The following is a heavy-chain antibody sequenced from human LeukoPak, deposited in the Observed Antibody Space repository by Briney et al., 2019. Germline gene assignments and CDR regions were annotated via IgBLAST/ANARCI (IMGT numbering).Heavy chain of an antibody. CDR3: ARDPTPRVDPHEDIVVVPAAKGDY. CDR2: IKQDGSEK. CDR1: GFTFSSYW. J-gene: IGHJ4*02. V-gene: IGHV3-7*01. Sequence: GGSLRLSCAASGFTFSSYWMSWVRQAPGKGLEWVANIKQDGSEKYYMDSVKGRFTISRDNAKNSLYLQMNSLRAEDTAVYYCARDPTPRVDPHEDIVVVPAAKGDYWGQGTLVTVSS. D-gene: IGHD2-2*01.